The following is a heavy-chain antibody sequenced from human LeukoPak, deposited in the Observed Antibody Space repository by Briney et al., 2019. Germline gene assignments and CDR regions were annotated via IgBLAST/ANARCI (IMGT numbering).Heavy chain of an antibody. D-gene: IGHD3-10*01. CDR2: INAGNGDT. CDR3: ARDRSTGRYYGSGSDDY. Sequence: PEASVKVSCKASGYTFTSYAMHWVRQAPGQRLEWMGWINAGNGDTKYSQNFQGRVTITRDTSANTAYMELSSLRSEDTAVYYCARDRSTGRYYGSGSDDYWGQGTLVTVSS. J-gene: IGHJ4*02. CDR1: GYTFTSYA. V-gene: IGHV1-3*01.